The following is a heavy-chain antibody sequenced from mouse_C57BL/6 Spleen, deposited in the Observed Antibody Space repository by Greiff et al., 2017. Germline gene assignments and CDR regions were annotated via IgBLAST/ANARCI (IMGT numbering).Heavy chain of an antibody. CDR2: IRNKANGYTT. J-gene: IGHJ3*01. V-gene: IGHV7-3*01. Sequence: EVKLMESGGGLVQPGGSLSLSCAASGFTFTDYYMSWVRPPPGKALEWLGFIRNKANGYTTEYSASVKGRFTISRDNSQSILYLQMNALRAEDSATYYCARYDWGAWFAYWGQGTLVTVSA. CDR1: GFTFTDYY. D-gene: IGHD4-1*01. CDR3: ARYDWGAWFAY.